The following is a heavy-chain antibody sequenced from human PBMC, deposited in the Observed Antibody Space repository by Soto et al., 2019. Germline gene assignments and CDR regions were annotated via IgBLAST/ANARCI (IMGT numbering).Heavy chain of an antibody. J-gene: IGHJ4*02. CDR3: ASRSANYYDSSGYYTSDY. CDR1: GGTFSSYA. V-gene: IGHV1-69*13. Sequence: SVKVSCKASGGTFSSYAISWVRQAPGQGLEWMGGIIPIFGTANYAQKFQGRVTITADESTSTAYMELSSLRSEDTAVYYCASRSANYYDSSGYYTSDYWGKGTLVTVSS. D-gene: IGHD3-22*01. CDR2: IIPIFGTA.